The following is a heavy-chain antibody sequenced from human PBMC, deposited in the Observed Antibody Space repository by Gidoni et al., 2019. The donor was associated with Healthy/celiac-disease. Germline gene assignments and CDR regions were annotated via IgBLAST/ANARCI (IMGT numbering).Heavy chain of an antibody. Sequence: QVQLHQWGAGLLKPSETLSPTCAVYRGSFSGYYWSWIRQPPGKGLEWIGEINHSGSHNYNPSLKSRVTISVDTSKNQFSLKLSSVTAADTAVYYCARGWDIVATIDYWGQGTLVTVSS. D-gene: IGHD5-12*01. V-gene: IGHV4-34*01. CDR1: RGSFSGYY. J-gene: IGHJ4*02. CDR3: ARGWDIVATIDY. CDR2: INHSGSH.